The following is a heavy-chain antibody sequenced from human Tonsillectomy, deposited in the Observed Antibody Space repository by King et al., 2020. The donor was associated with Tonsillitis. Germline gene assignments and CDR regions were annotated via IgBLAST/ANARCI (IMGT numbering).Heavy chain of an antibody. J-gene: IGHJ4*02. CDR2: IIPILGRA. Sequence: QGQLVQSGAEVKKPGSSVKVSCKASGGTLSSYVISWVRQAPGQGLEWMGNIIPILGRANYAQNFQGRVTITADKSTSTAYMEVNRLRSEDTAVYFCARAAEGIAAAVFWGQGTLVSVSS. V-gene: IGHV1-69*09. D-gene: IGHD6-13*01. CDR1: GGTLSSYV. CDR3: ARAAEGIAAAVF.